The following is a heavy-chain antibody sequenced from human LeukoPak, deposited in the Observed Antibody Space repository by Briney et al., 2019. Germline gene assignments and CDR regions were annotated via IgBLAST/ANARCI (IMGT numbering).Heavy chain of an antibody. Sequence: SETLSLTCTVSGGSVSSSSSYWGWIRQPPGKGLDWIGNIYYSGSTYYNPSLKSRVTISVDTSKNQFSLKLSSVTAADTAVYYCARLNYYDSSRTFDYWGQGTLVTVSS. CDR1: GGSVSSSSSY. J-gene: IGHJ4*02. CDR2: IYYSGST. CDR3: ARLNYYDSSRTFDY. V-gene: IGHV4-39*07. D-gene: IGHD3-22*01.